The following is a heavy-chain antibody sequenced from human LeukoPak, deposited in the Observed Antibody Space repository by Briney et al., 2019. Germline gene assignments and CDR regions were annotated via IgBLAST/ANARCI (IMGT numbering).Heavy chain of an antibody. D-gene: IGHD3-16*01. V-gene: IGHV3-23*01. CDR3: AKDDDWGRYKH. Sequence: GGSLRLSCAGSGFSFSSHGMNWVRQAPGKGLEWVSGISPGGDITYYTDSVRGRFTIPRDNFKNTLSLQVNSLRAEDTAMYYCAKDDDWGRYKHWGQGTLVTVSS. CDR2: ISPGGDIT. CDR1: GFSFSSHG. J-gene: IGHJ1*01.